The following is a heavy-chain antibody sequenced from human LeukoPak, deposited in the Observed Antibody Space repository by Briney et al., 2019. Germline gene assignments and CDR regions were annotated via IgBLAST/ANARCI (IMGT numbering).Heavy chain of an antibody. CDR3: AANPCTNGVCYEFDY. CDR1: GYTFTSYG. V-gene: IGHV1-18*01. Sequence: GASVKVSCKASGYTFTSYGISWVRQAPGQGLEWMGWISAYNGNTNYAQKLQGRVTMTTDTSTSTAYMELRSLRSDDTAVYYCAANPCTNGVCYEFDYWGQGTLVTVSS. J-gene: IGHJ4*02. CDR2: ISAYNGNT. D-gene: IGHD2-8*01.